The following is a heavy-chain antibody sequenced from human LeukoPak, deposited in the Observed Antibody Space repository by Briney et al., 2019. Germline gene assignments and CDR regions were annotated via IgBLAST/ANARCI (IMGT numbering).Heavy chain of an antibody. CDR2: INPNSGGT. V-gene: IGHV1-2*02. D-gene: IGHD4-17*01. CDR1: GYTFAGYY. Sequence: ASVTVSCKASGYTFAGYYMHWVRQAPGQGLEWMGWINPNSGGTNYAQKFQGRVTMTRDTSISTAYMELSRLRSDDTAVYYCASEGGATVYFDYCGQGTLVTVSS. CDR3: ASEGGATVYFDY. J-gene: IGHJ4*02.